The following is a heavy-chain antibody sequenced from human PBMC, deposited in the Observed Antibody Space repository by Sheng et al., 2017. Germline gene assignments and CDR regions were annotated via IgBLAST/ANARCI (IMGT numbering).Heavy chain of an antibody. CDR1: GGSISSYY. Sequence: QVQLQESGPGLVKPSETLSLTCTVSGGSISSYYWSWIRQPAGKGLEWVGLMYTRGSTNYNPSLKSRVTMSLDTSKNHFSLKLTSVTAADTAVYYCARVRRGLQPLYYYMDVWGKGTTVTVSS. V-gene: IGHV4-4*07. J-gene: IGHJ6*03. CDR2: MYTRGST. CDR3: ARVRRGLQPLYYYMDV. D-gene: IGHD4-4*01.